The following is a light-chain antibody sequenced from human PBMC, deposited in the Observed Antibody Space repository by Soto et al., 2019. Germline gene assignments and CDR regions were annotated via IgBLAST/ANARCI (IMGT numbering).Light chain of an antibody. V-gene: IGKV3-11*01. CDR2: DAS. CDR3: QQRSNWPPFT. Sequence: EIVLTQSPATLYLSPGERASLSCRASQSVGTSLAWYQQKRGQAPRLLIYDASNRATGIPARFSGSGSGTDFTLTIRTLEPEDFAVYYCQQRSNWPPFTFGPGTKVDIK. CDR1: QSVGTS. J-gene: IGKJ3*01.